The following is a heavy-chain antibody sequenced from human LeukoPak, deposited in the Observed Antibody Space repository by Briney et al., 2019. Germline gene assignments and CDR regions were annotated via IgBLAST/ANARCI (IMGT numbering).Heavy chain of an antibody. CDR3: ARDLHGSGMGAFDI. Sequence: GGSLRLSCAASGFTFDDYGMSWVRQAPGKGLEWVSSINWNGGSTGYADSVKGRFTISRDNAKNSLYLQMNSLRAEDTALYYCARDLHGSGMGAFDIWGQGTMVTVSS. CDR2: INWNGGST. CDR1: GFTFDDYG. D-gene: IGHD3-10*01. J-gene: IGHJ3*02. V-gene: IGHV3-20*04.